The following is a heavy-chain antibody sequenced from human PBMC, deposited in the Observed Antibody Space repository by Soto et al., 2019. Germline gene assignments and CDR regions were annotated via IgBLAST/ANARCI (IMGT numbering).Heavy chain of an antibody. D-gene: IGHD3-10*01. V-gene: IGHV4-30-2*01. J-gene: IGHJ4*02. CDR3: ARRWGGGRVDC. CDR1: GGSISSGGYS. CDR2: IYHSGST. Sequence: SETLSLTCAVSGGSISSGGYSWSWIRQPPGKGLEWIGYIYHSGSTYYNPSLKSRVTMAVDKSRNQFSLKLSSVTAADTAVYYCARRWGGGRVDCWGQGTLVTVS.